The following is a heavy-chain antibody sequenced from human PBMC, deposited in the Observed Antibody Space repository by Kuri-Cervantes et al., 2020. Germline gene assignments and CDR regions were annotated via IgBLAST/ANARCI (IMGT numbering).Heavy chain of an antibody. J-gene: IGHJ6*02. CDR1: GYTFTGYY. V-gene: IGHV1-2*04. D-gene: IGHD3-10*01. Sequence: ASVKVSCKASGYTFTGYYMHWVRQAPGQGLEGMGWINPNSGGTNYAQKFQGWVTMTRDTSISTAYMELSRLRSDDTAVYYCASAYYGSGSPIYGMDVWGQGTMVTVSS. CDR3: ASAYYGSGSPIYGMDV. CDR2: INPNSGGT.